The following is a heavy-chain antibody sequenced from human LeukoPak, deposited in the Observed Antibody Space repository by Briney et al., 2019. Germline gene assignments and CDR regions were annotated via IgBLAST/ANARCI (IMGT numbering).Heavy chain of an antibody. V-gene: IGHV3-53*01. CDR1: GFTFSSNY. CDR2: IYSGGST. CDR3: ARGVLYDSSGAPFDH. J-gene: IGHJ4*02. Sequence: GGSLRLSCAASGFTFSSNYMSWVRQAPGKGLEWVSVIYSGGSTYYADSVKGRFTISRDNSKNTLYLQMNSLRAEDTAVYYCARGVLYDSSGAPFDHWGQGTLVTVSS. D-gene: IGHD3-22*01.